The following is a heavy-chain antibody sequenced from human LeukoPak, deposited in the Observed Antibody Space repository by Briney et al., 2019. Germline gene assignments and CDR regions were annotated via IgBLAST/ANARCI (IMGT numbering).Heavy chain of an antibody. D-gene: IGHD4-23*01. J-gene: IGHJ6*03. Sequence: PSETLSLTCAVYGGSFSGYYWSWIRQPPGKGLEWIGGINHSGSTNYNLSLKSRVTISVDTSKNQFSLKLSSVTAAHTAVYYCARLSLSGVNRRYHYYYYMDVWGKGTTVTISS. CDR2: INHSGST. CDR3: ARLSLSGVNRRYHYYYYMDV. V-gene: IGHV4-34*01. CDR1: GGSFSGYY.